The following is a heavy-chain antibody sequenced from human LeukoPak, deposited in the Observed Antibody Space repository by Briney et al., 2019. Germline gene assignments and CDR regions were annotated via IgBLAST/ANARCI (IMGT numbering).Heavy chain of an antibody. CDR2: IYSSGST. Sequence: SETLSLTCTVSGGSLSSFYWTWIRQPPGEGLEWIGYIYSSGSTDYNPSLKSRVTMSVDTSKNQIFLKLTSVTAADTALYYCARVNLGGGAQIDSWGQGTLVTVSS. D-gene: IGHD3-16*01. V-gene: IGHV4-59*01. CDR3: ARVNLGGGAQIDS. J-gene: IGHJ4*02. CDR1: GGSLSSFY.